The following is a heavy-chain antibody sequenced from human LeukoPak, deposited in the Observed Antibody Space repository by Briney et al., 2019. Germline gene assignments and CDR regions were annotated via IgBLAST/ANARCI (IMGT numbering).Heavy chain of an antibody. V-gene: IGHV4-34*01. Sequence: SETLSLTCAVYGGSFSGYYWSWIRQPPGKGLEWIGEINHSGSTNYNPSLKSRVTISVDTSKNQFSLKLSSVTAADTAVYYCASHSCGYSKWGQGTLVTVSS. CDR3: ASHSCGYSK. D-gene: IGHD3-22*01. CDR2: INHSGST. J-gene: IGHJ4*02. CDR1: GGSFSGYY.